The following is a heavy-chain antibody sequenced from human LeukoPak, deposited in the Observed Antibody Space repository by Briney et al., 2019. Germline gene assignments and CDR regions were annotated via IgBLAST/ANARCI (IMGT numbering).Heavy chain of an antibody. CDR2: INSDGSST. CDR3: ARDQRIAARPDIDY. CDR1: GFTFSSYW. D-gene: IGHD6-6*01. J-gene: IGHJ4*01. V-gene: IGHV3-74*01. Sequence: GGSLRLFCAASGFTFSSYWMHWVRQTPGKGLVWVSRINSDGSSTSYADSVKGRFTISRDNAKNTLYLQMNSLRAEDTAVYYCARDQRIAARPDIDYWGHGTLVTVSS.